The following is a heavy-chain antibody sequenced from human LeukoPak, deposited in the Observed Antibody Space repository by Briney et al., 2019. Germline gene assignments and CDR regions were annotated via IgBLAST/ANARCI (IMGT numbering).Heavy chain of an antibody. J-gene: IGHJ6*03. D-gene: IGHD3-9*01. CDR2: IYTSGST. CDR3: VRDSGILTGYYYYYMDV. CDR1: GGSISSYY. V-gene: IGHV4-4*07. Sequence: SETLSLTCTVSGGSISSYYWSWIRQPAGKGLEWIGRIYTSGSTNYNPSLKSRVTMSVDTSKNQFSLKLSSVTAADTAVYYCVRDSGILTGYYYYYMDVWGKGTTVTVSS.